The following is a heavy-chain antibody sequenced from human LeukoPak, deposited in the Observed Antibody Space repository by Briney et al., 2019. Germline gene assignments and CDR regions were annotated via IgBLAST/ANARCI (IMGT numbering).Heavy chain of an antibody. CDR2: ISDDGSNT. V-gene: IGHV3-74*01. D-gene: IGHD6-13*01. Sequence: PGGSLRLSCAASGFPFSYYWMHWVRQAPGKGLVWVSRISDDGSNTNYADFVKGRFTISRDNAKNTLYLQMDNLRAEDTAVYYCARDDGHYSSDSFTDNWGQGALVTVSS. CDR1: GFPFSYYW. J-gene: IGHJ4*02. CDR3: ARDDGHYSSDSFTDN.